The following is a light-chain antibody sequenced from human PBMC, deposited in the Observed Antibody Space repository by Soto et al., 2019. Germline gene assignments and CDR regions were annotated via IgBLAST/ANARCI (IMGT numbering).Light chain of an antibody. CDR2: AAS. J-gene: IGKJ1*01. CDR1: QSVSIL. CDR3: QQHSHWPPWT. V-gene: IGKV3-11*01. Sequence: EIVMTQSPATLSVSPGERATLSCRASQSVSILLAWYQQKPGQAPSLLIYAASSRATGIPDRFSGSGSGTDFTLTISNLEPEDFAVYYCQQHSHWPPWTFGQGTKVDIK.